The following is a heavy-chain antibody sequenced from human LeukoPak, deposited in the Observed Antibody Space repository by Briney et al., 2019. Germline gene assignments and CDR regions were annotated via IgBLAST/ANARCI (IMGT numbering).Heavy chain of an antibody. J-gene: IGHJ1*01. V-gene: IGHV3-33*01. Sequence: GGSLGLSCAASGFTFNSYGMHWVRQAPGKGLEWVAVIWYEGSNKHYADSVRGRFTISRDNSKNMLYLQMNSLRAEDTAVYFCARGEYDILTGYIDHWGHGTLVTVSS. CDR3: ARGEYDILTGYIDH. CDR1: GFTFNSYG. CDR2: IWYEGSNK. D-gene: IGHD3-9*01.